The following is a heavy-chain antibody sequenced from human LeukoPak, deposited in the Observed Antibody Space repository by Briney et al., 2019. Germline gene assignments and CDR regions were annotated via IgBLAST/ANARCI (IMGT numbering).Heavy chain of an antibody. Sequence: GGSLRLSCAASGFTFSSYSMNWVRQAPGKGLEWVSYISSSSSTIYYADSVKGRFTISRDNSKNTLYLQMNSLRAEDTAVYYCARAGSGRYYYFDYWGQGTLVTVSS. CDR1: GFTFSSYS. V-gene: IGHV3-48*01. CDR3: ARAGSGRYYYFDY. CDR2: ISSSSSTI. D-gene: IGHD3-10*01. J-gene: IGHJ4*02.